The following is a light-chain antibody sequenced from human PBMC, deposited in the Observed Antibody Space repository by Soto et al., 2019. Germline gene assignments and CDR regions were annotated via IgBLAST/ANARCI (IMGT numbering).Light chain of an antibody. CDR2: NDN. V-gene: IGLV1-44*01. CDR3: AAWDDSLNARGV. Sequence: QSVLTQPPSASGTPGQRVTISCSGSRSNIGSNAVSWYQQLPGTAPKLLIYNDNQRPSGVPDRSSAAKSGTSASLAISGLQAEDEADYYCAAWDDSLNARGVFGGGTQVTVL. CDR1: RSNIGSNA. J-gene: IGLJ3*02.